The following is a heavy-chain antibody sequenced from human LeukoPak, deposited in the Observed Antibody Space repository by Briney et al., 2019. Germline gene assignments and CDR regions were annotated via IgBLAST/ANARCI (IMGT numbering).Heavy chain of an antibody. V-gene: IGHV4-59*02. CDR2: IYYSGST. CDR1: GGSVSGYY. J-gene: IGHJ5*02. D-gene: IGHD6-6*01. CDR3: ARDREYSSSGLVWFDP. Sequence: PSETLSLTCTVSGGSVSGYYWSCIRQPPGKGLEWIGYIYYSGSTNYNPSLKSRVTIAVDTSENQFSLKWTSVTAADTAVYYWARDREYSSSGLVWFDPWGHGILVTVSS.